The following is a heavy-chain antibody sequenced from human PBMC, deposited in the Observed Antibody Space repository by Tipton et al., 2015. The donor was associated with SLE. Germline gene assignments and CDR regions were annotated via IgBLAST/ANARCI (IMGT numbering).Heavy chain of an antibody. V-gene: IGHV1-18*04. CDR3: AKDRTTVILRANWFDP. CDR1: GYTFTNYD. CDR2: ISSYNGDT. J-gene: IGHJ5*02. D-gene: IGHD1-1*01. Sequence: QLVQSGAEVKKPGASVKVSCKASGYTFTNYDFTWVRQAPGQGLEYMGWISSYNGDTNYAQKLQGRVTMTTDTSTNTAYMELRSLRSDDTAVYYCAKDRTTVILRANWFDPWGQGTLVTVPS.